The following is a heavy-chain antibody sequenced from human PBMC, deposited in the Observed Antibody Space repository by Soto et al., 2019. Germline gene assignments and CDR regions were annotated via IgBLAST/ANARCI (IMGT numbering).Heavy chain of an antibody. CDR3: ARARTPYYYDNTGYFLFDS. Sequence: SETLSLTCTVSGGSIRNYYWSWIRQPPGKGLDWIGFIYDSGTTKYNPSLGGRVTISVDTSRSQFSLRLSSVTAADTAIFFCARARTPYYYDNTGYFLFDSWGQGTPVTVSS. V-gene: IGHV4-59*01. CDR1: GGSIRNYY. D-gene: IGHD3-22*01. CDR2: IYDSGTT. J-gene: IGHJ4*02.